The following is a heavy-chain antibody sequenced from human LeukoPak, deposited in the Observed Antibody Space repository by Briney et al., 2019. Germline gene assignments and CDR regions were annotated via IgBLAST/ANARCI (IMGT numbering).Heavy chain of an antibody. CDR1: GGSFSGYL. D-gene: IGHD3-10*01. CDR2: VNYRGSP. CDR3: ARGRGTYYYGSGSYNYFDY. Sequence: SETLSLTCDVPGGSFSGYLWSWIRQSPGKGLEWIGEVNYRGSPNYNPSLESRVTISVDTSKNQFSLKLSSVTAADTAVYYCARGRGTYYYGSGSYNYFDYWGQGTLVTVSS. J-gene: IGHJ4*02. V-gene: IGHV4-34*01.